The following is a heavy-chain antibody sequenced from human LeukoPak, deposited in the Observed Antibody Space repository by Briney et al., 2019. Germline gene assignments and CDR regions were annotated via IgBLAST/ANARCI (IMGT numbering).Heavy chain of an antibody. Sequence: SETLSLTCPVSGGSISSYYWSWIRHPPGKGMEWNAYISDIGSINYNPYLKSRVTISLDTSKNQFSLKLSSVTAADTAVYYCAGHHPRNTVDFWGQGTLVTVSS. D-gene: IGHD2/OR15-2a*01. CDR1: GGSISSYY. CDR3: AGHHPRNTVDF. J-gene: IGHJ4*02. V-gene: IGHV4-59*08. CDR2: ISDIGSI.